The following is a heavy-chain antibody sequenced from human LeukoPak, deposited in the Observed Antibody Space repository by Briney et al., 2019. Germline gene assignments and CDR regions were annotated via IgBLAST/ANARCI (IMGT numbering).Heavy chain of an antibody. D-gene: IGHD3-3*01. CDR1: GYSISSGYY. Sequence: SETLSLTCTVSGYSISSGYYWGWIRQPPGKGLEWIGSIYHSGSTYYNPSLKSRVTISVDTSKNQFSLKLSSVTAADTAVYYCARAQLRFLVGHDWGQGTLVTVSS. CDR3: ARAQLRFLVGHD. CDR2: IYHSGST. V-gene: IGHV4-38-2*02. J-gene: IGHJ4*02.